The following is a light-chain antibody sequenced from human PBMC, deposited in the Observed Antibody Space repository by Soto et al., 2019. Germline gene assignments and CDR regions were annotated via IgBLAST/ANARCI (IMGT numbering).Light chain of an antibody. CDR2: GTL. Sequence: DIVLTQSPGTLSLSPGDRATLSCRASQSVSSSYLAWYQQKPGQAPRLLIYGTLSRAKGTPDRFSGSGSGTDFTLTISRLEPEDFAVYFCQQSGYSPPWTFGQGTKVEIK. CDR1: QSVSSSY. V-gene: IGKV3-20*01. CDR3: QQSGYSPPWT. J-gene: IGKJ1*01.